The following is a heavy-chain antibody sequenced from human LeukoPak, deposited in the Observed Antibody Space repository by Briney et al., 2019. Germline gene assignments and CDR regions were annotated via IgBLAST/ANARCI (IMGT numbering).Heavy chain of an antibody. V-gene: IGHV4-59*08. D-gene: IGHD1-26*01. CDR2: IYYSGST. J-gene: IGHJ3*02. CDR1: GGSISSYY. Sequence: SETLSLTCTVSGGSISSYYWSWIRQPPGKGLEWIGYIYYSGSTNYNPSLKSRVTISVDTSKNQFSLKLSSVTAADTAVYYCARYRQNDAFDIWGQGTMVTVSS. CDR3: ARYRQNDAFDI.